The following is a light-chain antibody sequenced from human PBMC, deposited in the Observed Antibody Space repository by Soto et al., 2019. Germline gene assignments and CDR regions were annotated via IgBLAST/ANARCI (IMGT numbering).Light chain of an antibody. Sequence: EIVMTQSPATLSLSPGEGATLSRRARQSVDSTYLAWYQQKPDLSPRLLIYATSTRAAGTPDRFSGSGSGTDFTLTISRLEPDDVAVYYCQQYDTAPPMYTFGQGTKVDIK. J-gene: IGKJ2*01. V-gene: IGKV3-20*01. CDR3: QQYDTAPPMYT. CDR2: ATS. CDR1: QSVDSTY.